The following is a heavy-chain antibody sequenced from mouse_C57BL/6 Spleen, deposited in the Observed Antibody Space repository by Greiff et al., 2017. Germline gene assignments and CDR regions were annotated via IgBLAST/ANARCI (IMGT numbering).Heavy chain of an antibody. CDR2: ISSGSSTI. J-gene: IGHJ4*01. V-gene: IGHV5-17*01. D-gene: IGHD2-1*01. CDR1: GFTFSDYG. Sequence: EVQGVESGGGLVKPGGSLKLSCAASGFTFSDYGMHWVRPAPEKGLEWVAYISSGSSTIYYADTVKGRFTISRDNAKNTLFLQMTSLRSEDTAMYYCASYYGNLYAMDYWGQGTSVTVSS. CDR3: ASYYGNLYAMDY.